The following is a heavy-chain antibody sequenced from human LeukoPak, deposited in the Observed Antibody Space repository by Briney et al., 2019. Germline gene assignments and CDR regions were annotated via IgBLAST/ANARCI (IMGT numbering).Heavy chain of an antibody. CDR1: GFTFSSYS. Sequence: GGSLRLSCAASGFTFSSYSMNWVRQAPGKGLEWVSYISSSSSTIYYADSVKGRFTISRDNAKNSLYLQMNSLRAEDTAVYYCAKGDGSTGWYFDYWGQGTLVTVSS. CDR2: ISSSSSTI. D-gene: IGHD1-26*01. J-gene: IGHJ4*02. V-gene: IGHV3-48*01. CDR3: AKGDGSTGWYFDY.